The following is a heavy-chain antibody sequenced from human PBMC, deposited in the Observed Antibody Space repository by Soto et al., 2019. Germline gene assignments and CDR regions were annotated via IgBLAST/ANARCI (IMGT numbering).Heavy chain of an antibody. Sequence: ASVKVSWKASGYTFTSYYMHWVRQAPRQGLEWMGIINPSGGSTSYAQKFQGRVTMTRDTSTSTVYMELSSLRSEDTAVYYCARDRGEGIVGATTLSHWFDPWGQGTLVTVSS. CDR2: INPSGGST. CDR3: ARDRGEGIVGATTLSHWFDP. V-gene: IGHV1-46*01. J-gene: IGHJ5*02. CDR1: GYTFTSYY. D-gene: IGHD1-26*01.